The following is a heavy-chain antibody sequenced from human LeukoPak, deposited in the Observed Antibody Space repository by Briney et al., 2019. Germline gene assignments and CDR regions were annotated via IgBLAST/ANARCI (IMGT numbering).Heavy chain of an antibody. CDR3: AKPLDFWSGYQDPNYYYGMDV. V-gene: IGHV3-23*01. Sequence: GGSLRLSCAASGFTFSSYAVSWVRQAPGKGLEWVSAISGGGGSTYYADSVKGRFTISRDNSKNTLYLQMNSLRAEDTAVYYCAKPLDFWSGYQDPNYYYGMDVWGQGTTVTVTS. J-gene: IGHJ6*02. CDR2: ISGGGGST. CDR1: GFTFSSYA. D-gene: IGHD3-3*01.